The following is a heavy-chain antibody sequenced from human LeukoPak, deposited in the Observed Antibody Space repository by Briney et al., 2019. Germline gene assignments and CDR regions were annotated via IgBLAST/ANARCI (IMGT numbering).Heavy chain of an antibody. Sequence: QPGGSLRLSCAASGFTFSSYAMHWVRQAPGKGLEWVAVIWYDGSNKNYADSVKGRFTISRDNSKNTLYLQMNSLRAEDTAVYYCASSYYDILTGYQELDHWGQGTLVTVSS. D-gene: IGHD3-9*01. CDR2: IWYDGSNK. CDR1: GFTFSSYA. CDR3: ASSYYDILTGYQELDH. V-gene: IGHV3-33*08. J-gene: IGHJ4*02.